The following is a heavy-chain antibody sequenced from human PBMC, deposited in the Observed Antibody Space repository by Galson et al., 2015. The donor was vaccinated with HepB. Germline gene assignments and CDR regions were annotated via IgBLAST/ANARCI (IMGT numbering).Heavy chain of an antibody. D-gene: IGHD2-8*02. CDR1: GGSVSSNHYH. CDR2: ISYSGST. J-gene: IGHJ6*02. V-gene: IGHV4-39*01. Sequence: SETLSLTCTVAGGSVSSNHYHWGWIRQPPGKGLEWIGNISYSGSTHYSPSLKSRATISVDTSKNQVSLKLTSVTAADTAIYYCAIRCTGGGCLDVWGQGITVTVSS. CDR3: AIRCTGGGCLDV.